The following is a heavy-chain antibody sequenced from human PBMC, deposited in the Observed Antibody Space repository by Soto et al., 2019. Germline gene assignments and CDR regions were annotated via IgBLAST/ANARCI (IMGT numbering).Heavy chain of an antibody. D-gene: IGHD2-2*01. CDR1: GYTFTGYS. CDR3: TRDSRTALFAY. Sequence: QVQLVQSGSELKEPGASVTVSCKAPGYTFTGYSINWVRQAPGQGLEWLGWTATNTGNPKYDQGFTGRLVFSLDTSVTTAYLQIYSLKAEDTAIYYCTRDSRTALFAYRGQGTLVTASS. CDR2: TATNTGNP. J-gene: IGHJ4*02. V-gene: IGHV7-4-1*01.